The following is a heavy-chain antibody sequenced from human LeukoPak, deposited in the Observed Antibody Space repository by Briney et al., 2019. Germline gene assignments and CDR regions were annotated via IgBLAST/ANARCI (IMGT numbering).Heavy chain of an antibody. J-gene: IGHJ4*02. Sequence: PGGSLRLSCAASGFAFGDYWMHWVRQGPGKRLVWLSRINSDGSDIGFADFVKGRFTTSRDNAKNTLYLHMSSLRAEDTGVYYCASTKSDYHDSSGPNFWGQGTLVTVSS. V-gene: IGHV3-74*01. CDR1: GFAFGDYW. CDR2: INSDGSDI. D-gene: IGHD3-22*01. CDR3: ASTKSDYHDSSGPNF.